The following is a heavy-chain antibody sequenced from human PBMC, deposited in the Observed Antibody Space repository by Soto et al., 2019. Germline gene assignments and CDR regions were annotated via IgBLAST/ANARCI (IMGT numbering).Heavy chain of an antibody. CDR2: ISGSGSSP. J-gene: IGHJ4*01. V-gene: IGHV3-23*01. D-gene: IGHD2-8*02. CDR1: GFTFSDHY. CDR3: AKARCTGNSCYVPDY. Sequence: PGGSLRLSCAASGFTFSDHYMDWVRQAPGKGLEWVSSISGSGSSPSYADSVQGRFIIYRDNSRTTLSLQMNRLRAEDTATYYCAKARCTGNSCYVPDYWGHGSLVTVSS.